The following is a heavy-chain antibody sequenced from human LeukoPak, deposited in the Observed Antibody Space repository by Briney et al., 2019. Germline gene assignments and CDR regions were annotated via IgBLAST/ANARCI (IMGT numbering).Heavy chain of an antibody. J-gene: IGHJ4*02. D-gene: IGHD3-22*01. V-gene: IGHV4-4*07. CDR2: IYPSGWT. CDR1: GDSISSYY. CDR3: ARDWHSSGYYDY. Sequence: SDTLSLTCTVSGDSISSYYWSWLRQPAGKGLEWIGRIYPSGWTNYNPSLKSRVTMSEDTSKNQFSLKLSSVTAAGTAVYYCARDWHSSGYYDYWGQGTLVTVSS.